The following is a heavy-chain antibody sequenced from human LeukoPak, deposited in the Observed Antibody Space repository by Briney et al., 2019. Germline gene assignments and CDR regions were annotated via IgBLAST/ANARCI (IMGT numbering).Heavy chain of an antibody. CDR2: ISSSSSYI. CDR3: AGGYCSSTSRKPFWFDP. Sequence: GGSLRLSCAASGFSFSSYSMNWVRQAPGKGLEWVSSISSSSSYIYYADSVKGRFTISRDNAKNSLYLQVNSLRAEDTAVYYCAGGYCSSTSRKPFWFDPWGQGTLVTVSS. CDR1: GFSFSSYS. J-gene: IGHJ5*02. V-gene: IGHV3-21*01. D-gene: IGHD2-2*01.